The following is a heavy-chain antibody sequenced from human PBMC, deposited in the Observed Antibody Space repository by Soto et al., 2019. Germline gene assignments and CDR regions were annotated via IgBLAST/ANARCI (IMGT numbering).Heavy chain of an antibody. V-gene: IGHV3-53*01. CDR1: EFVVSRNY. Sequence: GGSLRLSCASSEFVVSRNYMTCVRQAPGKGLEWVSVIYSGGRTYYADSVKGRFTISRDNSKNTLYLQMNSLRAEDTAVYYCARGIPRGYSYGSYYFDYWGQGTLVTVYS. CDR3: ARGIPRGYSYGSYYFDY. D-gene: IGHD5-18*01. J-gene: IGHJ4*02. CDR2: IYSGGRT.